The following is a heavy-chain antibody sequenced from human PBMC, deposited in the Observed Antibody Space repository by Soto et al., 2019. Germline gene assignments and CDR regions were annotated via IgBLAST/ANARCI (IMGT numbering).Heavy chain of an antibody. Sequence: SGPTLVKPTQTLTLTCTFSGFSLSTSGVGVGWIRQPPGKALEWLALIYWNDDKRYSPSLKSRLTITKDTSKNQVVLTMTNMDPVETATYYCAHGFRYSYGPPNPRYYGMDVWGQGTTVTVSS. V-gene: IGHV2-5*01. CDR1: GFSLSTSGVG. CDR2: IYWNDDK. CDR3: AHGFRYSYGPPNPRYYGMDV. J-gene: IGHJ6*02. D-gene: IGHD5-18*01.